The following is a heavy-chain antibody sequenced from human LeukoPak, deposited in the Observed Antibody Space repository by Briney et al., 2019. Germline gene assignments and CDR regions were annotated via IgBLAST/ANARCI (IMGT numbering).Heavy chain of an antibody. CDR3: ARDPGSYGDAFDI. CDR1: GYTFTNYG. CDR2: ISAYSGGT. V-gene: IGHV1-18*01. J-gene: IGHJ3*02. Sequence: ASVKVSCKASGYTFTNYGISWVRQAPGQGLEWMGWISAYSGGTNYAQKFQGRVTMTRDTSTSTAYMELRSLRSDDTAVYYCARDPGSYGDAFDIWGQGTMVTVSA. D-gene: IGHD3-16*01.